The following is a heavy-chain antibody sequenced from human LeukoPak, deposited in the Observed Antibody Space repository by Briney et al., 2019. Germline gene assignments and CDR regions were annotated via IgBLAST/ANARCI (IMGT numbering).Heavy chain of an antibody. D-gene: IGHD6-6*01. V-gene: IGHV4-39*01. CDR2: IYYSGST. CDR3: ATTALEYRGSYFDY. Sequence: PSETLSLTCTVSGGSISSSSYYWGWIRQPPGKGLEWIGSIYYSGSTYYNPSLKSRVTISVDTSKNQFSLKLSSVTAADTAVYYCATTALEYRGSYFDYWGQGTLVTVSS. CDR1: GGSISSSSYY. J-gene: IGHJ4*02.